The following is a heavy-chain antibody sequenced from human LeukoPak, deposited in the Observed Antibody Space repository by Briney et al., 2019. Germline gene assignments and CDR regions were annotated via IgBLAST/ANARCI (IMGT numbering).Heavy chain of an antibody. CDR1: GVTFSSYA. Sequence: GGSLRLSCAASGVTFSSYAMSWVRQAPGKGLEWVSAISGSGGSTYCADSVKGRFTISRDNSKNTLYLQMNSLRAADTAVYYCAKDEGDYYGSGRYVFDHWGQGALVTVSS. J-gene: IGHJ4*02. D-gene: IGHD3-10*01. CDR3: AKDEGDYYGSGRYVFDH. V-gene: IGHV3-23*01. CDR2: ISGSGGST.